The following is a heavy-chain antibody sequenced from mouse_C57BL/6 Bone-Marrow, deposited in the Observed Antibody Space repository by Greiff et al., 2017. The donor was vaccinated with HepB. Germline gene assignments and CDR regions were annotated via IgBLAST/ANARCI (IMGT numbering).Heavy chain of an antibody. CDR2: SRNKANDYTT. D-gene: IGHD2-3*01. V-gene: IGHV7-1*01. Sequence: EVKLVESGGGLVQSGRSLRLSCATSGFTFSDFYMEWVRQAPGKGLEWIAASRNKANDYTTEYSASVKGRFIVSRDTSQSILYLQMNALRAEDTAIYYCAREWLLRGYFDVWGTGTTVTVSS. J-gene: IGHJ1*03. CDR1: GFTFSDFY. CDR3: AREWLLRGYFDV.